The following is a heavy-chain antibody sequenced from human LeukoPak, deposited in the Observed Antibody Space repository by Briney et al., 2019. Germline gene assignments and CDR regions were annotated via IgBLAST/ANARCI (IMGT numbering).Heavy chain of an antibody. D-gene: IGHD3-3*01. J-gene: IGHJ4*02. Sequence: SETLSLTCAVYGASYDAYYWSWIRQPPGKGLEWIGDIDHRGTATYNPSLKSRLSISADASKNQFSLKLNSVTDADTAVYYCAVGITILGVAASFDSWGQGNLVIVSS. CDR3: AVGITILGVAASFDS. CDR2: IDHRGTA. CDR1: GASYDAYY. V-gene: IGHV4-34*01.